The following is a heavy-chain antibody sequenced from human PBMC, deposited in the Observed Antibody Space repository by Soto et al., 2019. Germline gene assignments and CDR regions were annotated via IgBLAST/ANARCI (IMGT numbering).Heavy chain of an antibody. D-gene: IGHD2-15*01. CDR3: ARPSDYCSCFACYRGNYSYGMGV. J-gene: IGHJ6*02. CDR1: GYTVTTYA. V-gene: IGHV1-3*01. CDR2: INAGNGIT. Sequence: QVQLVQSGAEVKKPGASMKVSCKASGYTVTTYAIHWVRQAPGQRLEWMGWINAGNGITKSSQRFQGRVTITRDTSARMSYLELSSLRPEDTAVYFCARPSDYCSCFACYRGNYSYGMGVLGQGTTVTVSS.